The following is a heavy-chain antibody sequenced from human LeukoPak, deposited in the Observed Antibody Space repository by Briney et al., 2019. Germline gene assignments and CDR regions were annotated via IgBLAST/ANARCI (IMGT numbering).Heavy chain of an antibody. CDR3: ARADEQGTMIVVYYFDY. Sequence: QPGGSLRLSCAASGFTFSSYSMNWVRQAPGKGLEWVSYISSSSSTIYYADSVKGRFTISRDNAKNSLYLQMNSLRAEDTAVYHCARADEQGTMIVVYYFDYWGQGTLVTVSS. D-gene: IGHD3-22*01. J-gene: IGHJ4*02. CDR2: ISSSSSTI. CDR1: GFTFSSYS. V-gene: IGHV3-48*04.